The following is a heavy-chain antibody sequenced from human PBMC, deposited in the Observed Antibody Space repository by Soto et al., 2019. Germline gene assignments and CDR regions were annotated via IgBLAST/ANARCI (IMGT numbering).Heavy chain of an antibody. CDR2: LSWNSGSI. CDR3: AKAAAYSGNWYTAFDF. Sequence: PGGSLRLSCVASGFTFDDYAMQWVRQAPGKGLEWVPGLSWNSGSIAYADSVKGRFTISRDNAKNSIYLQMNSLRTEDKALYYCAKAAAYSGNWYTAFDFWGQGTMVTVSS. CDR1: GFTFDDYA. D-gene: IGHD6-13*01. V-gene: IGHV3-9*01. J-gene: IGHJ3*01.